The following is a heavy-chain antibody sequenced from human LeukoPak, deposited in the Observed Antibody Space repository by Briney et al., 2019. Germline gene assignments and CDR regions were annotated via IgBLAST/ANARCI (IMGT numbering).Heavy chain of an antibody. Sequence: SETLSLTCTVSGYSISTGYYWDWIRQPPGKGLEWIGTFYHGGSTYYNPSLKSRVTISVDTSKNQFSLKLSSVTAADTAVYYCARLRNYYDSSGYYYYDYWGQGTLVTVSS. CDR3: ARLRNYYDSSGYYYYDY. CDR1: GYSISTGYY. J-gene: IGHJ4*02. CDR2: FYHGGST. D-gene: IGHD3-22*01. V-gene: IGHV4-38-2*02.